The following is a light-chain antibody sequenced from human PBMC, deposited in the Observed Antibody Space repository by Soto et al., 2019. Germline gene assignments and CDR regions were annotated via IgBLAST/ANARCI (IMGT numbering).Light chain of an antibody. CDR2: ELS. CDR3: CSYAGSSTFVV. V-gene: IGLV2-23*02. J-gene: IGLJ2*01. CDR1: SSDVGSYNL. Sequence: QSVLTQPASVSGSPGQSITISCTGTSSDVGSYNLVSWYQQHPGKAPKLMIYELSKRPSGVSNRFSGSKSGNTASLTISGLQAEDEADYYCCSYAGSSTFVVFGGGTKLTVL.